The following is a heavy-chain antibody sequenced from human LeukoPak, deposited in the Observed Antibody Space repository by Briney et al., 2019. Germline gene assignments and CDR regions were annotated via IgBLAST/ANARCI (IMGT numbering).Heavy chain of an antibody. CDR3: ARGSSGLYRPGYYYYYYMDV. Sequence: GASVKVSCKPSVYTFTSYDINWVRQATGPGLEWMGWMNPNSGNTGYAQKFHARVTITRNTSISTAYMELSSLRSEDTAVYYSARGSSGLYRPGYYYYYYMDVWGKGTTVTVS. CDR2: MNPNSGNT. CDR1: VYTFTSYD. D-gene: IGHD3-10*01. V-gene: IGHV1-8*03. J-gene: IGHJ6*03.